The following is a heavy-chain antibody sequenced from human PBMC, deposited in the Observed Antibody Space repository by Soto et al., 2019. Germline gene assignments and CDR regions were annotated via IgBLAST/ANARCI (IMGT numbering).Heavy chain of an antibody. CDR2: IKHSGTT. Sequence: QVQLQQWGAGLLKPSETLSLTCAVYGGSFSGYYWSWIRQPPGKGLEWIGEIKHSGTTNYNPSLKSQVSISVDTSKDNFALKLSSVTDAYTGVYYCAREGSTTVNWFDPWGQGTLVTVSS. CDR1: GGSFSGYY. CDR3: AREGSTTVNWFDP. V-gene: IGHV4-34*01. D-gene: IGHD4-17*01. J-gene: IGHJ5*02.